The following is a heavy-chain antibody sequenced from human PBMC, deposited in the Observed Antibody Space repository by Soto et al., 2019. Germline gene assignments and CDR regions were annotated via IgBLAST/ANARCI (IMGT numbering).Heavy chain of an antibody. CDR1: GLSGSSDA. J-gene: IGHJ4*02. CDR3: AKDAKILDWLPTSYYFDF. D-gene: IGHD3-9*01. Sequence: EVQVLESGGGLAQPGRSLRLSCAVSGLSGSSDAMTWVRQSPGKGLEWVSSISRRGTSTYSADSVRGRFTISRDNSKNTLYLQMNSLRAEDTAVYYCAKDAKILDWLPTSYYFDFWGQGTLVTVSS. CDR2: ISRRGTST. V-gene: IGHV3-23*01.